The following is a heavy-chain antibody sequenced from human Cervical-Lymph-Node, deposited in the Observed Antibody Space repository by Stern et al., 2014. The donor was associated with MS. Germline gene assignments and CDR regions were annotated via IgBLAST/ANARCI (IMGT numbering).Heavy chain of an antibody. CDR1: GYTFSDYY. D-gene: IGHD3-10*01. CDR3: AKARVSLTYYYGSGSSSRSHFFDC. V-gene: IGHV1-2*02. CDR2: INPNSGGT. Sequence: QVQLVQSGAEVKKPGASVKVSCKASGYTFSDYYMHWVRQAPGQGLEWMGWINPNSGGTNYAQKFQGRVTMTRDTSINTAYMELSRLRSDDTAVYYCAKARVSLTYYYGSGSSSRSHFFDCWGQGTLVTVSS. J-gene: IGHJ4*02.